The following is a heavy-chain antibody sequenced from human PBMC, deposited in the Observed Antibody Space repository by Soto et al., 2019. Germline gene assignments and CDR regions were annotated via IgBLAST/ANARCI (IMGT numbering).Heavy chain of an antibody. J-gene: IGHJ6*02. Sequence: QVQLQESGPGLLKPSETLSLTCTVSGGSISTYSWSWIRQPPGKGLEWIGYISYSGSTNYNPSLKSRVTISVDTSKNQFSWKLGSVTAADTAVYYCARVGIGYSGYESVWGPGTTVTVSS. CDR1: GGSISTYS. CDR2: ISYSGST. D-gene: IGHD5-12*01. V-gene: IGHV4-59*01. CDR3: ARVGIGYSGYESV.